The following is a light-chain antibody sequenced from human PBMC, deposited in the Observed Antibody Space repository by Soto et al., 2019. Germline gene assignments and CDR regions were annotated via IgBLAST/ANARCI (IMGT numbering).Light chain of an antibody. J-gene: IGLJ1*01. V-gene: IGLV2-23*01. CDR3: CSSAPESTYV. CDR1: SSDVGAYNS. Sequence: QSVLAQPASVSGSPGQSITISCTGTSSDVGAYNSVSWYQQHPHRAPQVIIYTGTQRPSGVSNRFSGSTSGNAASLTISALQADDEADYFCCSSAPESTYVCGTGTKATVL. CDR2: TGT.